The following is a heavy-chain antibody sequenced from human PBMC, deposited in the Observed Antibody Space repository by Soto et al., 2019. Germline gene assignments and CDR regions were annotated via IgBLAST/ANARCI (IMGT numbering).Heavy chain of an antibody. D-gene: IGHD3-10*01. CDR1: GFTFSSFW. V-gene: IGHV3-74*01. CDR2: INYDGTTT. Sequence: EVQLVESGGGLVQPGGSLRLSCVTSGFTFSSFWMHWVRQVPGKGLVWVSRINYDGTTTNYADSVKGRFTISRDNAKSTLYLEMNSLRDDDTAVYHCARDSGGLSLGEGGQGTLVTVSS. J-gene: IGHJ4*02. CDR3: ARDSGGLSLGE.